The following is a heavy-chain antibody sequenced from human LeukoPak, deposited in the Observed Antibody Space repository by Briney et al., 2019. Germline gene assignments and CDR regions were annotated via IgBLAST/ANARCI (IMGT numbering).Heavy chain of an antibody. V-gene: IGHV4-39*07. J-gene: IGHJ4*02. CDR2: MYYGGNT. D-gene: IGHD1-26*01. CDR1: DDSISSSGYY. CDR3: ARSKNGKCDY. Sequence: KPSETLSLTCSVSDDSISSSGYYWGWIRQPPGKGLEWIGSMYYGGNTYYNASLKSRVTISVDTSKNLFSLKLNSVTAADTGVYYCARSKNGKCDYWGQGTLVTVSS.